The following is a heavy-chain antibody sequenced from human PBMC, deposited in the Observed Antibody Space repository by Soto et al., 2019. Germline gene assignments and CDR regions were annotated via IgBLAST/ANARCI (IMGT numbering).Heavy chain of an antibody. CDR3: ARDRDYDFWSGYFPFDP. V-gene: IGHV1-18*01. CDR1: GYTFTSYG. D-gene: IGHD3-3*01. Sequence: ASVKVSCKASGYTFTSYGISWVRQAPGQGLEWMGWISAYNGNTNYAQKLQGRVTMTTDTSTSTAYMELRSLRSDGTAVYYCARDRDYDFWSGYFPFDPWGQGTLVTVSS. J-gene: IGHJ5*02. CDR2: ISAYNGNT.